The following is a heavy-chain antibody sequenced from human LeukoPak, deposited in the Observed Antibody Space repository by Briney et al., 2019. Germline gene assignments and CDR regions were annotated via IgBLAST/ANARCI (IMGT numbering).Heavy chain of an antibody. CDR3: ARARGIGYCSSTSCYRYSWFDP. Sequence: SETLSLTCAVYGGSFSGYYWSWIRQPPGKGLEWLGEINHSGSTNYNPSLKSRVTISVDTSKNQFSLKLSSVTAADTAVYYCARARGIGYCSSTSCYRYSWFDPWGQGTLVTVSS. D-gene: IGHD2-2*02. CDR2: INHSGST. V-gene: IGHV4-34*01. J-gene: IGHJ5*02. CDR1: GGSFSGYY.